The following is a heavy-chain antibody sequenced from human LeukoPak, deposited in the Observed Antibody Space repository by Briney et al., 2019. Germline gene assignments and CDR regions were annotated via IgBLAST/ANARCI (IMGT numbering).Heavy chain of an antibody. CDR1: GFTFSSYA. V-gene: IGHV3-23*01. D-gene: IGHD3-22*01. CDR2: ISGSGGST. Sequence: GGSLRLSCAASGFTFSSYAMSWVRQAPGKGLEWVSAISGSGGSTYYADSVKGRFTISRGNSKNTLYLQMNSLRAEDTAVYYCAKDSVKYYDSSGYRFFDYWGQGTLVTVSS. CDR3: AKDSVKYYDSSGYRFFDY. J-gene: IGHJ4*02.